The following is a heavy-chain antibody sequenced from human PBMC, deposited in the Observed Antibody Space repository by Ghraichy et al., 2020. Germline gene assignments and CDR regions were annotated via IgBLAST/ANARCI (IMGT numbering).Heavy chain of an antibody. CDR3: ARQKGAPTVTTKVHWFDP. Sequence: ETLSLTCTVSGGSISSSSYYWGWIRQPPGKGLEWIGSIYYSGSTYYNPSLKSRVTISVDTSKNQFSLKLSSVTAADTAVYYCARQKGAPTVTTKVHWFDPWGQGTLVTVSS. CDR2: IYYSGST. V-gene: IGHV4-39*01. D-gene: IGHD4-17*01. CDR1: GGSISSSSYY. J-gene: IGHJ5*02.